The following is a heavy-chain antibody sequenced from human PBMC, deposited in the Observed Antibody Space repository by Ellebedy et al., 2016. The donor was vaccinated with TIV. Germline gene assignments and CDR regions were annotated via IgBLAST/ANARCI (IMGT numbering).Heavy chain of an antibody. CDR1: GGSISSYY. J-gene: IGHJ5*02. CDR2: IYYSGST. D-gene: IGHD3-10*01. Sequence: MPSETLSLTCTVSGGSISSYYWSWIRQPPGKGLEWIGYIYYSGSTNYNPSLKSRVTMSVDTSRNQFSLKLTSVTAADTAVYYCARDQGGAGWHDPWGQGTLVTVSS. V-gene: IGHV4-59*01. CDR3: ARDQGGAGWHDP.